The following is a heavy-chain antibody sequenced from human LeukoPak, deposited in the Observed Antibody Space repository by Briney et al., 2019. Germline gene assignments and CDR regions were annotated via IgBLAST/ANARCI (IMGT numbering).Heavy chain of an antibody. Sequence: SETLSLTCAVYGGSFSGYYWSWIRQPPGKGLEWIGEINHSGSTNYNPSLKSRVTISVDTSKNQFSLKLSSVTAADTAVYYCARNAFNWNSFDIWGHGTMVTVSS. CDR3: ARNAFNWNSFDI. V-gene: IGHV4-34*01. D-gene: IGHD1-7*01. CDR2: INHSGST. CDR1: GGSFSGYY. J-gene: IGHJ3*02.